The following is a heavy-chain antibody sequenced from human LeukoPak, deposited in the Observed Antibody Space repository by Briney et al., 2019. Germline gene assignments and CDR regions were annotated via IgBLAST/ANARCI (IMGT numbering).Heavy chain of an antibody. D-gene: IGHD5/OR15-5a*01. CDR2: IGPHNGDT. Sequence: ASVKVSCKSSGYSFTTYGVSWVRQAPGHGLEWMGWIGPHNGDTNYAQRFEGRVTMTTDTSTSTVYMEVTSLTSDDTAVYYCARDRGYGVDTFDYWGQGTLVIVSS. J-gene: IGHJ4*02. CDR1: GYSFTTYG. V-gene: IGHV1-18*04. CDR3: ARDRGYGVDTFDY.